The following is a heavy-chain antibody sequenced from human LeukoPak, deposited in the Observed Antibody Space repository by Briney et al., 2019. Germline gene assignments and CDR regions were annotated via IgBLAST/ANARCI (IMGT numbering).Heavy chain of an antibody. D-gene: IGHD6-25*01. CDR2: IKQDGSEK. CDR3: ASRYSSGWYYYYYYMDV. CDR1: GSTFSSYW. V-gene: IGHV3-7*01. J-gene: IGHJ6*03. Sequence: GGSLRLSCAASGSTFSSYWMSSVRQAPGKGLGWVANIKQDGSEKYYVDSVKGRFTISRDNAKNSLCLQMNSLRAEDTAVYYCASRYSSGWYYYYYYMDVWGKGTTVTVSS.